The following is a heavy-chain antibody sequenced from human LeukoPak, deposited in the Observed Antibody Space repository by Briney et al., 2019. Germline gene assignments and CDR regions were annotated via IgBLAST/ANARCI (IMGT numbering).Heavy chain of an antibody. Sequence: GESLKISCKGSGYSFTSYWIGWVRPMPGKGLEWIGIIYPGDSDTRYNPSFQGQVTISVDKSISAAYLQWSSLKASDTAMYYCARHDSCSATSCSLGLWGQGTLVTVSS. D-gene: IGHD2-2*01. CDR1: GYSFTSYW. CDR3: ARHDSCSATSCSLGL. CDR2: IYPGDSDT. J-gene: IGHJ4*02. V-gene: IGHV5-51*01.